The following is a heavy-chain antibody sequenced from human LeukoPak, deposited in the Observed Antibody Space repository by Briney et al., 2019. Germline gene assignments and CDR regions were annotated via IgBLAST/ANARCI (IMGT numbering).Heavy chain of an antibody. CDR2: FDPEDGET. CDR1: GYTLTELS. CDR3: AREPEGLLLMDV. D-gene: IGHD2-15*01. J-gene: IGHJ6*02. Sequence: GASVKVSCKVSGYTLTELSMHWVRQAPGKGLEWMGGFDPEDGETIYAQKFQGWVTMTRDTSISTAYMELSRLRSDDTAVYYCAREPEGLLLMDVWGQGTTVTVSS. V-gene: IGHV1-24*01.